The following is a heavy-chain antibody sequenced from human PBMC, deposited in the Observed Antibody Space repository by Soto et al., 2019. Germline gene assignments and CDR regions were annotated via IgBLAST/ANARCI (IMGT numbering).Heavy chain of an antibody. CDR3: ARVLRFLDGYYYYGMDV. CDR2: IIPIFGTA. CDR1: GGTFSSYA. J-gene: IGHJ6*02. D-gene: IGHD3-3*01. Sequence: ASVKVSCKASGGTFSSYAISWVRQAPGQGLEWMGGIIPIFGTANYAQKFQGRVTITADESTSTAYMELSSLRSEDTAVYYCARVLRFLDGYYYYGMDVWGQGTTVTVSS. V-gene: IGHV1-69*13.